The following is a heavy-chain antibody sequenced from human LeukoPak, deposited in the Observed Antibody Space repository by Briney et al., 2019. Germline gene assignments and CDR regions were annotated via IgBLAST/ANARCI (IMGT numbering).Heavy chain of an antibody. J-gene: IGHJ4*02. CDR3: ARDTAMGRHFDY. CDR2: ISAYNGNT. Sequence: GASVKVSCKASGYTFTGYYMHWVRQAPGQGLEWMGWISAYNGNTNYAQKLQGRVTMTTDTSTSTAYMELRSLRSDDTAVYYCARDTAMGRHFDYWGQGTLVTVSS. V-gene: IGHV1-18*04. CDR1: GYTFTGYY. D-gene: IGHD5-18*01.